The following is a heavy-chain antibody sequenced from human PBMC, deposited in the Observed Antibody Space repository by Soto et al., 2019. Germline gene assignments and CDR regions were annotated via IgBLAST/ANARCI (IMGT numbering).Heavy chain of an antibody. V-gene: IGHV3-74*01. Sequence: PGGSLRLSCAASGFTFSDFWLHWVRQAPGKGLVWVARINNGGSDTSYADSVKGRFTMSRDNAKNMVYLQMNSLGVEDTAVYYCGSVFEYWGQGTQVTVSS. CDR1: GFTFSDFW. J-gene: IGHJ4*02. CDR3: GSVFEY. CDR2: INNGGSDT.